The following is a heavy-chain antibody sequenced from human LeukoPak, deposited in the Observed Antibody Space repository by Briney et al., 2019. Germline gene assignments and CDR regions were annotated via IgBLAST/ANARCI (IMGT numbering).Heavy chain of an antibody. CDR1: GGSISSYY. Sequence: PSDTLSLTCSLSGGSISSYYWSWIRQPPGKGLEWIGEIYYSGGTHYSPSLKSRVTISLDTSKKQFSLKLSSVTAADTAVYYCARVDGGISAGTRYFDYWGQGTLVTVSS. CDR2: IYYSGGT. D-gene: IGHD6-13*01. J-gene: IGHJ4*02. V-gene: IGHV4-59*07. CDR3: ARVDGGISAGTRYFDY.